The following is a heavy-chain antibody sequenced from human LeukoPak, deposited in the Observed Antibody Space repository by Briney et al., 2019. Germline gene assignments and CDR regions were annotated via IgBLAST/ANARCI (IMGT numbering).Heavy chain of an antibody. Sequence: GGSLRLSCAASGFTFSSYSMNWVRQAPGKGLEWVSSISSSSSYIYYADSVKGRFTISRDNAKNSLYLQMNSLRAEDTAVYYCAATMVRGVIIEHWGQGTLVTVSS. D-gene: IGHD3-10*01. CDR3: AATMVRGVIIEH. J-gene: IGHJ1*01. CDR1: GFTFSSYS. CDR2: ISSSSSYI. V-gene: IGHV3-21*01.